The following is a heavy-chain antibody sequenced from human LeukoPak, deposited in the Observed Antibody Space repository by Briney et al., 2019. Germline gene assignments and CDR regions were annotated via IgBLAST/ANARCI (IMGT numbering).Heavy chain of an antibody. Sequence: SETLSSPALSLVTPLGLVVTTGAGSASPQGGGLEWIGSFHYVGSTYYNPSLQSRVTISLVSSKNQFSLKLRSVTAADTAVYYCARYTAMVAFHAHGFDIWGXGTMVTVS. CDR3: ARYTAMVAFHAHGFDI. CDR1: VTPLGLVVTT. J-gene: IGHJ3*02. D-gene: IGHD5-18*01. V-gene: IGHV4-39*07. CDR2: FHYVGST.